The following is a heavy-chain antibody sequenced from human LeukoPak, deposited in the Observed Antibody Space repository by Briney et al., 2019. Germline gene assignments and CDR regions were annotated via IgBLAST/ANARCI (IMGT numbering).Heavy chain of an antibody. V-gene: IGHV4-59*08. CDR2: ILSSGST. CDR1: GGSISRYY. D-gene: IGHD6-19*01. CDR3: ARWYSSGWAFEY. J-gene: IGHJ4*02. Sequence: PSETLSLTCTGSGGSISRYYWNWIRQPPGKGLEWIGDILSSGSTKYNPSLKSRVTISVDTSKNQSSFKLSSGTAADRAVYYCARWYSSGWAFEYWGQGTLVTVSS.